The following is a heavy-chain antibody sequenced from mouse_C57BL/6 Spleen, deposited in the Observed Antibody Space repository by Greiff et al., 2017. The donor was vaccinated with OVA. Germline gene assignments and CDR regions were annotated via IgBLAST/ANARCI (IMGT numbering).Heavy chain of an antibody. V-gene: IGHV1-7*01. CDR2: INPSSGYT. CDR3: ARGGITTVVATEYFDY. Sequence: VQRVESGAELAKPGASVKLSCKASGYTFTSYWMHWVKQRPGQGLEWIGYINPSSGYTKYNQKFKDKATLTADKSSSTAYMQLSSLTYEDSAVYYCARGGITTVVATEYFDYWGQGTTLTVSS. J-gene: IGHJ2*01. D-gene: IGHD1-1*01. CDR1: GYTFTSYW.